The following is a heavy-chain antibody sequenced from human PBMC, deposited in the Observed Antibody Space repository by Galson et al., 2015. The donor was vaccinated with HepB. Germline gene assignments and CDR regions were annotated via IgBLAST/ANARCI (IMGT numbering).Heavy chain of an antibody. CDR2: MYYDGPN. Sequence: SETLSLTCTVSGGSIFSGGSISSTSYYWGWVRQPPGKGLEWIASMYYDGPNYYNPSLKSRVAISGDTSKNQFSLKVKSVTAADTAVNYCAIEPLGSGWYVDRGQGTLVIVSS. V-gene: IGHV4-39*07. CDR1: GGSISSTSYY. D-gene: IGHD6-19*01. CDR3: AIEPLGSGWYVD. J-gene: IGHJ4*02.